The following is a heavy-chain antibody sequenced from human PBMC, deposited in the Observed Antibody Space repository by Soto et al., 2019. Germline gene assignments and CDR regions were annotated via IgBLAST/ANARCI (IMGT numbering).Heavy chain of an antibody. CDR1: GFSFQSYG. CDR2: ISGSDGTT. CDR3: GRDSSAWYRFDP. Sequence: PWGSLRLSCAASGFSFQSYGMTWVRQAPGQGLEWVSYISGSDGTTYYADSVKGRFTISRDNSKDMLFLQMNSLRAEDTAVYFCGRDSSAWYRFDPWGQGTLVTVSS. V-gene: IGHV3-23*01. J-gene: IGHJ5*02. D-gene: IGHD6-19*01.